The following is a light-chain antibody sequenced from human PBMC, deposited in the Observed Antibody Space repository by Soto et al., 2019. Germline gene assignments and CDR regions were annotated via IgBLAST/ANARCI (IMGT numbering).Light chain of an antibody. CDR1: QSISRG. CDR2: TAS. CDR3: QHYNTYPLS. J-gene: IGKJ4*01. V-gene: IGKV1-5*03. Sequence: DIQMTQSPSTLSASVGDRVTITCRASQSISRGLAWYQQKPGKVPKLLIFTASSLESGVPSRFSGSGSGTEFTLTISSLQPDDFATYYCQHYNTYPLSFGGGTKVEIK.